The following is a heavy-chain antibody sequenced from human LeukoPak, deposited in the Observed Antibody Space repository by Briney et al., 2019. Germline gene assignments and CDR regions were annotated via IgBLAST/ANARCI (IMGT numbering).Heavy chain of an antibody. D-gene: IGHD1-26*01. CDR3: ARDRFGPGANWFDP. V-gene: IGHV3-48*01. CDR1: GFTFSSYC. Sequence: GGSLRLSCAASGFTFSSYCMTWVRQAPGKGLEWVSYISGNSSTIYYADSVKGRFTISRDNAKNTLYLQMNSLRAEDTAVYYCARDRFGPGANWFDPWGRGTLVTVSS. CDR2: ISGNSSTI. J-gene: IGHJ5*02.